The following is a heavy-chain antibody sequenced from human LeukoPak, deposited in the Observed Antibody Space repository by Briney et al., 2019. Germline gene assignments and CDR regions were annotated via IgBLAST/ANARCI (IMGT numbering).Heavy chain of an antibody. Sequence: GGSLRLSCAASGFNIRDNYMNWVRQAPGKELEWVPVIYTGGITEYAASVKGRFTISRDTSKKMLYLQMDNLRAEDTAVYYCAREPTGDRGGFFDHWGQGTLVTVSS. J-gene: IGHJ4*02. CDR1: GFNIRDNY. V-gene: IGHV3-53*01. D-gene: IGHD3-16*01. CDR2: IYTGGIT. CDR3: AREPTGDRGGFFDH.